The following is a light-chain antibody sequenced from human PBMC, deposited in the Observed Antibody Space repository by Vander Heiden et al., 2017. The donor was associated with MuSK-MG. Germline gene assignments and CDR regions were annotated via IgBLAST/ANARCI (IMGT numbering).Light chain of an antibody. J-gene: IGKJ2*01. Sequence: DIVMTQSPDSLAVSLGERATINCKSSQSVLSIANNKNYLGWYQQKPGQSPKLLIYWASTRESGVPDRFSGSGSGTDFTLTISSLQAEDVAIYYCQQDNRTPYTFGQGTKVEIK. V-gene: IGKV4-1*01. CDR2: WAS. CDR3: QQDNRTPYT. CDR1: QSVLSIANNKNY.